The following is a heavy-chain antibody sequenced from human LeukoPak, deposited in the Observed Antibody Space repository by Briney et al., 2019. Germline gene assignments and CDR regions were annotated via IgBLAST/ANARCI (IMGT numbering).Heavy chain of an antibody. CDR2: INHSGST. Sequence: SETLSPTCAVYGGSFSGYYWSWIRQPPGKGLEWIGEINHSGSTNYNPSLKSRVTISVDTSKNQFSLKLSSVTAADTAVYYCARQDFQFLFGAFDIWGQGTMVTVSS. V-gene: IGHV4-34*01. D-gene: IGHD3-3*01. J-gene: IGHJ3*02. CDR3: ARQDFQFLFGAFDI. CDR1: GGSFSGYY.